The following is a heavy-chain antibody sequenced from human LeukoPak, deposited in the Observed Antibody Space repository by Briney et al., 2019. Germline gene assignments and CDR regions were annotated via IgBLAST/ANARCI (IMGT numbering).Heavy chain of an antibody. D-gene: IGHD3-22*01. CDR3: ASGYDSSGYHPYYFDY. J-gene: IGHJ4*02. Sequence: GASVKVSCKASGYTFTSYGISWVRQAPGQGLEWMGWISAYNGNTNYAQKLQGRVTMTTDTSTSTAYMELRSLRSDDTAVYYRASGYDSSGYHPYYFDYWGQGTLVTVSS. CDR1: GYTFTSYG. V-gene: IGHV1-18*01. CDR2: ISAYNGNT.